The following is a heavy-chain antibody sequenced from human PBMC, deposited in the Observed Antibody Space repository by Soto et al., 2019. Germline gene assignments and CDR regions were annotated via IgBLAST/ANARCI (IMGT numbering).Heavy chain of an antibody. V-gene: IGHV1-18*01. D-gene: IGHD3-3*01. Sequence: ASVKVSCKASGYTFTSYGISWVRQAPGQGLEWMGWISAYNGNTNYAQKLQGRVTMTTDTSTSTAYMELRSLRSDDTAVYYCARVVLDFWSGYYPNPKDALDIWGQGTMVTVSS. CDR2: ISAYNGNT. CDR1: GYTFTSYG. CDR3: ARVVLDFWSGYYPNPKDALDI. J-gene: IGHJ3*02.